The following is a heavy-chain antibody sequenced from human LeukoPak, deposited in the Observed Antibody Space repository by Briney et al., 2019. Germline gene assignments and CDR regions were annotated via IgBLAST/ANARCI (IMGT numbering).Heavy chain of an antibody. J-gene: IGHJ3*02. Sequence: ASVKVSCKASGYTFTGYYMHWVRQAPGQGLEWMGWINPNSGGTNYAQEFQGRVTMTRDTSISTAYMELSRLRSDDTAVYYCASLRGYSGYDLDAFDIWGQGTMVTVSS. D-gene: IGHD5-12*01. CDR2: INPNSGGT. CDR3: ASLRGYSGYDLDAFDI. V-gene: IGHV1-2*02. CDR1: GYTFTGYY.